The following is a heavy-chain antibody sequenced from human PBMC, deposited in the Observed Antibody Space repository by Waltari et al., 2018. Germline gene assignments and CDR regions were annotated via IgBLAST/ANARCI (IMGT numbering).Heavy chain of an antibody. D-gene: IGHD6-13*01. CDR2: IYTSGST. Sequence: QVQLQESGPALVKPYQTLSLTCTVSGGSISSGSHYWSWIRQPAGKGLEWIVYIYTSGSTNYNPSLKSRVTISVDTSKIQFSRKLSSVTAADTALYYCARSDSGSWYGMDWGQGTLVTVSS. CDR3: ARSDSGSWYGMD. V-gene: IGHV4-61*09. J-gene: IGHJ4*02. CDR1: GGSISSGSHY.